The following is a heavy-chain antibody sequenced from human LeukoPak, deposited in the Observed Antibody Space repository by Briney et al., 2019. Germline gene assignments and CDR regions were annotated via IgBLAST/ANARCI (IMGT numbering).Heavy chain of an antibody. CDR1: GFTFTDHP. Sequence: PGGSLRLSCVASGFTFTDHPMNWVRQAPGKGLEWVSAISGSGGSTYYADSVKGRFTISRDNSKNTLYLQMNSLRAEDTAVYYCAKNRDPNDYWGQGTLVTVSS. CDR3: AKNRDPNDY. CDR2: ISGSGGST. J-gene: IGHJ4*02. V-gene: IGHV3-23*01. D-gene: IGHD1-14*01.